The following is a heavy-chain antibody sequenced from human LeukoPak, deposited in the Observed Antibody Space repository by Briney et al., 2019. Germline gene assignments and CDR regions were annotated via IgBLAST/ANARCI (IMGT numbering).Heavy chain of an antibody. CDR3: ARDRCSSTSCYTGYGWFDP. J-gene: IGHJ5*02. Sequence: SETLSLTCTVSGGSISSYYWSWIRQPPGKELEWIGYIYYSGSTNYNPSLKSRVTISVDTSKNQFSLKLSSVTAADTAVYYCARDRCSSTSCYTGYGWFDPWGQGTLVTVSS. CDR1: GGSISSYY. CDR2: IYYSGST. V-gene: IGHV4-59*01. D-gene: IGHD2-2*02.